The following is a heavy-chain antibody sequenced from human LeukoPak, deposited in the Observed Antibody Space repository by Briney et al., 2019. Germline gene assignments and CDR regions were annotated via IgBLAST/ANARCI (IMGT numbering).Heavy chain of an antibody. D-gene: IGHD6-19*01. CDR2: IYYTGST. CDR3: ARGGGYSSGWFGWFDP. J-gene: IGHJ5*02. Sequence: SETLSLTCTVSGGSISTYYWSWIRQPPGKGLECIGFIYYTGSTNYNPSLKSRVTISVDTSKNQFSLKLSSVTAADTAVYYCARGGGYSSGWFGWFDPWGQGTLVTVSS. CDR1: GGSISTYY. V-gene: IGHV4-59*01.